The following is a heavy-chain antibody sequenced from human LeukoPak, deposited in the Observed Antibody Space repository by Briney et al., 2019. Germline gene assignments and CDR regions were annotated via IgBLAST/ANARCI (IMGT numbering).Heavy chain of an antibody. J-gene: IGHJ4*02. CDR3: ARAVGIVGAFYAFY. Sequence: SSETLSLTCTVSGGSISSGYYWGWIRQPPGKGLEWIGSIYHSGSTYYNPSLKSRVTISVDTSKNQFSLKLSSVTAADTAVYYCARAVGIVGAFYAFYWGQGTLVTVSS. D-gene: IGHD1-26*01. CDR2: IYHSGST. V-gene: IGHV4-38-2*02. CDR1: GGSISSGYY.